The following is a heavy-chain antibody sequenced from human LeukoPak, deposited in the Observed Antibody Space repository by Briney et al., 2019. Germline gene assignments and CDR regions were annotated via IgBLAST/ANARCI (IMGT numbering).Heavy chain of an antibody. Sequence: SETLSLTCTVSGGSVSSGSYYWSWIRQPPGKGLEWIGYIYYSGSTNYNPSLKSRVTISVDTSKDQFSLKLSSVTAADTAVYYCARERFLEWSPGAFDIWGQGTMVTVSS. CDR3: ARERFLEWSPGAFDI. V-gene: IGHV4-61*01. CDR1: GGSVSSGSYY. CDR2: IYYSGST. D-gene: IGHD3-3*01. J-gene: IGHJ3*02.